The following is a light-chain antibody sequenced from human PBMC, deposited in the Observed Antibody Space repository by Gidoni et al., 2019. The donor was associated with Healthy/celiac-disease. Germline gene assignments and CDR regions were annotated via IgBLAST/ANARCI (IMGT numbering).Light chain of an antibody. CDR3: QQYDSAPFG. J-gene: IGKJ4*01. CDR1: QSLNNRF. Sequence: EIVLTQSPATMSLSPGERATLSCRASQSLNNRFLAWYQQKPGLAPRLLVYYAASRATGIPDRFSATGSGTDFTLTISRLEPEDFAVYYCQQYDSAPFGFGGXTRVDI. CDR2: YAA. V-gene: IGKV3D-20*01.